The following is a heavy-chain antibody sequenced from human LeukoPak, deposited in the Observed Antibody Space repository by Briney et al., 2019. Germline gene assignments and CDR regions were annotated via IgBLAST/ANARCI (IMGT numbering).Heavy chain of an antibody. J-gene: IGHJ6*03. Sequence: ASVKVSCKASGYTFTSYYMHWVRQAPGQGLEWMGIINPSGGSTSYAQKFQGRVTMTRDTSTSTVYMELSSLRSEDTAVYYCARGCVTMVRGYYYMDVWGKGTTVTVSS. CDR3: ARGCVTMVRGYYYMDV. CDR2: INPSGGST. D-gene: IGHD3-10*01. V-gene: IGHV1-46*01. CDR1: GYTFTSYY.